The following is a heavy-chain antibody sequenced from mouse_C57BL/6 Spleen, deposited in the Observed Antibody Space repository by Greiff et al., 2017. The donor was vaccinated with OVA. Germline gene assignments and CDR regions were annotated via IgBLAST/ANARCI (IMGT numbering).Heavy chain of an antibody. D-gene: IGHD2-3*01. V-gene: IGHV5-16*01. CDR2: INYDGSST. CDR3: ARNDGYGAWFAY. Sequence: EVQLVESEGGLVQPGSSMKLSCTASGFTFSDYYMAWVRQVPEKGLEWVANINYDGSSTYYLDSLKSRFIISRDNAKNILYLQMSSLKSEDTATYYCARNDGYGAWFAYWGQGTLVTVSA. J-gene: IGHJ3*01. CDR1: GFTFSDYY.